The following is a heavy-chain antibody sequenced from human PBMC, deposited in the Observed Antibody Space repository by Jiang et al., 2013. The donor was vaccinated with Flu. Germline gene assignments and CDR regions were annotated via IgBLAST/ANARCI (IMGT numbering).Heavy chain of an antibody. J-gene: IGHJ3*02. CDR1: GFTFSSYW. CDR3: ATSPVGEPDAFDI. CDR2: INSDGSST. Sequence: VQLVESGGGLVQPGGSLRLSCAASGFTFSSYWMHWVRQAPGKGLVWVSRINSDGSSTSYADSVKGRFTISRDNAKNTLYLQMNSLRAEDTAVYYCATSPVGEPDAFDIWGQGTMVTVSS. V-gene: IGHV3-74*01. D-gene: IGHD1-26*01.